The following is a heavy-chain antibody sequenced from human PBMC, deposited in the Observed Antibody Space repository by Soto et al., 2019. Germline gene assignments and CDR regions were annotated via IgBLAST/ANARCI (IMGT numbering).Heavy chain of an antibody. CDR3: ARQTDSYYTFDAFDI. CDR2: VYYSGST. V-gene: IGHV4-39*01. Sequence: SETLSLTCTVSGGSISSGSYYWDWIRQPPGKGLEWIGNVYYSGSTNYNPSLESRVTISVDTSKNQFSLKLSSVTAADTAVYYCARQTDSYYTFDAFDIWGQGTMV. CDR1: GGSISSGSYY. D-gene: IGHD3-22*01. J-gene: IGHJ3*02.